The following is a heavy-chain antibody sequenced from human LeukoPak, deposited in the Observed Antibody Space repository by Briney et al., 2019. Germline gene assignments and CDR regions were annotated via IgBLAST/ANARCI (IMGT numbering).Heavy chain of an antibody. V-gene: IGHV1-18*04. D-gene: IGHD3-16*01. CDR3: ARVRGALPLTTFFDY. CDR1: GYTFSMYG. J-gene: IGHJ4*02. Sequence: GASVRVSCKASGYTFSMYGVSWVRRAPGQGLEWMGWISAYNGNTKYAQRLQGRVTMATDTSTSTAYMELRSLRSDDTAVYYCARVRGALPLTTFFDYWGQGTLVTVSA. CDR2: ISAYNGNT.